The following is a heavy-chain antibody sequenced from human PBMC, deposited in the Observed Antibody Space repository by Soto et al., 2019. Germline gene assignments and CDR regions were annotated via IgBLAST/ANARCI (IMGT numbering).Heavy chain of an antibody. Sequence: QITLKESGPTLVKPTQTLTLTCTFSGFSLSTSGVGVGWIRQPPGKALEWLALIYWDDDKRYIPSLKSRLTITKDTSKNQVVLTMTNMDPVDTATYYCAHVKVREPTYYYYYYMDVWGKGTTVTVSS. CDR3: AHVKVREPTYYYYYYMDV. V-gene: IGHV2-5*02. D-gene: IGHD3-10*01. CDR1: GFSLSTSGVG. CDR2: IYWDDDK. J-gene: IGHJ6*03.